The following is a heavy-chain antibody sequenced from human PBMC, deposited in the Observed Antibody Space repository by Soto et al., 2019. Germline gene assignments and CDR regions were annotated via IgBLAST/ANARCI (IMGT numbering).Heavy chain of an antibody. V-gene: IGHV4-39*01. D-gene: IGHD5-18*01. CDR1: GGFIRPSNHY. J-gene: IGHJ6*02. CDR2: IYYSGST. Sequence: PPETLSLISTVSGGFIRPSNHYWGWIRQPPGKGLEWIGSIYYSGSTYYNPSLKSRATISVDTSKNQFSLKLSSVTAADTAVYYCACIFSGGYGYGFYYYGMDVWGQGTTVT. CDR3: ACIFSGGYGYGFYYYGMDV.